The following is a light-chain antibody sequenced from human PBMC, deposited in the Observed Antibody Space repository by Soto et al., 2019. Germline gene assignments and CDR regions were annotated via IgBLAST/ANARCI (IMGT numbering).Light chain of an antibody. V-gene: IGKV1-27*01. J-gene: IGKJ3*01. CDR2: GAS. Sequence: DIPMTQSPSSLSASVGDRVTISCRASQVINNYLAWYQQKPGKGPKLLIYGASTLQSGVPSRFSGSGSGTDFTLTIRSPQPEDVATYYCQKYNSAPPVTFGPGTKVDV. CDR1: QVINNY. CDR3: QKYNSAPPVT.